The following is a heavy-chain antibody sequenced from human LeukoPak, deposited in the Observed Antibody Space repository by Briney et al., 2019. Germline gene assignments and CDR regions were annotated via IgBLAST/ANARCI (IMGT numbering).Heavy chain of an antibody. V-gene: IGHV3-53*05. D-gene: IGHD6-19*01. CDR2: IYVGGSA. Sequence: PGGSLRLSCAASGFTVSNNYMSWVRQTPGKGLEWVSVIYVGGSAYYADSVKGRFTISRDNSKNTLYLQMNSLRAEDTAVYYCARALSAGYSSGCGDYWGQGTLVTVSS. CDR1: GFTVSNNY. CDR3: ARALSAGYSSGCGDY. J-gene: IGHJ4*02.